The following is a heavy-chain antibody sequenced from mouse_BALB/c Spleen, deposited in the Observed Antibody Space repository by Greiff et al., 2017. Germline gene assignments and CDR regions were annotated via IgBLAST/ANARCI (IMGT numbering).Heavy chain of an antibody. CDR1: GYTFTSYW. CDR2: IYPSDSYT. J-gene: IGHJ2*01. V-gene: IGHV1-69*02. CDR3: TRNYGSSYDYFDY. Sequence: VQLQQPGAELVRPGASVKLSCKASGYTFTSYWINWVKQRPGQGLEWIGNIYPSDSYTNYNQKFKDKATLTVDKSSSTAYMQLSSPTSEDSAVYYCTRNYGSSYDYFDYWGQGTTLTVSS. D-gene: IGHD1-1*01.